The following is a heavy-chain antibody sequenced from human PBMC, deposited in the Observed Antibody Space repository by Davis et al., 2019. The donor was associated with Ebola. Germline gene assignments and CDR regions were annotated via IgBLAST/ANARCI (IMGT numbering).Heavy chain of an antibody. J-gene: IGHJ6*02. V-gene: IGHV3-30*03. D-gene: IGHD6-13*01. Sequence: GGSLRLSCAASGFTFSSYGMHWVRQAPGKGLEWVAVISYDGSNKYYADSVKGRFTISRDNSKNTLYLQMNSLRAEDTAVYYCARVQESGAAGTYYYYYYGKDVWGQGTTVTVSS. CDR2: ISYDGSNK. CDR1: GFTFSSYG. CDR3: ARVQESGAAGTYYYYYYGKDV.